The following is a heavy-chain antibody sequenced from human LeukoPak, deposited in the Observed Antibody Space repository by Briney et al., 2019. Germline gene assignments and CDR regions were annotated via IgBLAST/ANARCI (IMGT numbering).Heavy chain of an antibody. J-gene: IGHJ4*02. CDR1: GFTFSDSA. CDR2: IRNKANSYAT. Sequence: GGSLRLSCAASGFTFSDSAMHWVRQASGKELECVGLIRNKANSYATAYAASVKGRFTISRDDSKNTAYLQMNSLKTEDTAMYYCTRHKGGYDYWGQGTLVTVSS. V-gene: IGHV3-73*01. D-gene: IGHD5-12*01. CDR3: TRHKGGYDY.